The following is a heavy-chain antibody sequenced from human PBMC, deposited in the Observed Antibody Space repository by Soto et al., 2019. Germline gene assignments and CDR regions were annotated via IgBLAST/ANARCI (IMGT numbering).Heavy chain of an antibody. Sequence: QVQLVQSGAEVKKPGSSVKVSCKASGGTFSSYAISWVRQAPGQGLEWMGGIIPIFGTANYAQKFQGRVTITADKSTSTAYMELSSLRSEDTAAYYCASPDYDSSGSREGGFDYWGQGTLVTVSS. CDR1: GGTFSSYA. V-gene: IGHV1-69*06. J-gene: IGHJ4*02. D-gene: IGHD3-22*01. CDR2: IIPIFGTA. CDR3: ASPDYDSSGSREGGFDY.